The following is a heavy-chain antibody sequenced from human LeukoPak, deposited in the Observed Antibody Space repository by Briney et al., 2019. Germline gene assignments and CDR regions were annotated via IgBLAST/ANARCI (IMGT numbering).Heavy chain of an antibody. V-gene: IGHV1-2*02. CDR3: AKALGSVRAATFDY. CDR1: GYTFTGYY. D-gene: IGHD2-15*01. Sequence: ASVKVSCKTSGYTFTGYYMHWVRQAPGQGLEWMGWINPNSGGTNYAQKFQGRVTMTRDTSISTSYMELSRLRFDDTAVYYCAKALGSVRAATFDYWGQGTLVTVSS. J-gene: IGHJ4*02. CDR2: INPNSGGT.